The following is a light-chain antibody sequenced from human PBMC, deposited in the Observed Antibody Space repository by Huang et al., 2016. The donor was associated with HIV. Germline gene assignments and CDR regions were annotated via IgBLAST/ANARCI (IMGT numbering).Light chain of an antibody. CDR2: DAS. Sequence: EIVMTQSPATLSVSAGERATLSCRASPSVSTNLAWYQQRPGQAPSLVIYDASTRAIDIPARFNGTGSGTEFTLTINSLQSEDFAIYYCQHYNNWPQTFGQGTRVE. V-gene: IGKV3-15*01. CDR3: QHYNNWPQT. J-gene: IGKJ1*01. CDR1: PSVSTN.